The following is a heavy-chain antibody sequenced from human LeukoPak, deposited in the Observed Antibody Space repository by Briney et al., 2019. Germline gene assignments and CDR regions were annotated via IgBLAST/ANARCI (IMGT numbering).Heavy chain of an antibody. D-gene: IGHD1-1*01. J-gene: IGHJ4*02. CDR3: ARQSRGTTARLFDY. Sequence: PSETLSLTCTVSGDSISSYYWSWIRQPPGKGLEWIGYISYSGSTNYNPSLESRVTISGDTSKNRFSLKLSSVTAADTAFYYCARQSRGTTARLFDYWGQGTLVTVSS. CDR2: ISYSGST. V-gene: IGHV4-59*08. CDR1: GDSISSYY.